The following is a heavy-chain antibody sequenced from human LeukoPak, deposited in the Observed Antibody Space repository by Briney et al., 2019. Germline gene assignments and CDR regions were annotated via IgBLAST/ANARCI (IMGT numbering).Heavy chain of an antibody. CDR2: ISSSSSYI. CDR3: ARQLRMGFGELLGGFDY. Sequence: GGSLRLSCAASGSTFSSYSMNWVRQAPGKGLEWVSSISSSSSYIYYADSVKGRFTISRDNAKNSLYLQMNSLRAEDTAVYYCARQLRMGFGELLGGFDYWGQGTLVTVSS. D-gene: IGHD3-10*01. J-gene: IGHJ4*02. V-gene: IGHV3-21*01. CDR1: GSTFSSYS.